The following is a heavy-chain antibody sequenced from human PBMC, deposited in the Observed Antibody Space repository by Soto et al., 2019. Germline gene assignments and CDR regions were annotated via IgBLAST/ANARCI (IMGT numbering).Heavy chain of an antibody. CDR1: GGSFSGYY. Sequence: QVQLQQWGAGLLKPSETLSLTCAVYGGSFSGYYWSWLRQPPGKGLEWFGEINPSGSTNYNPSLKSRVSISGDTSKNQFYLKLSSVTAADTAVYYWASAVAGHYYYYGMAVWGQGPTVTVSS. CDR2: INPSGST. D-gene: IGHD6-19*01. CDR3: ASAVAGHYYYYGMAV. V-gene: IGHV4-34*01. J-gene: IGHJ6*02.